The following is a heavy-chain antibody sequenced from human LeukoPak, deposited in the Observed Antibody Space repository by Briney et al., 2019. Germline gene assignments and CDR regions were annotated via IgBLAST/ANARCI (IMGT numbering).Heavy chain of an antibody. CDR2: ISGSGGST. CDR1: GFTFSSYA. CDR3: VKVSSNYYGSRSYQTLDY. D-gene: IGHD3-10*01. Sequence: GGSLRLSCAASGFTFSSYAMSWVRQTPGKGLEWVSTISGSGGSTFYADSVKGRFTISRDNPKNTVDLQMNSLRAEDTAVYYCVKVSSNYYGSRSYQTLDYWGQGTLVTVSS. J-gene: IGHJ4*02. V-gene: IGHV3-23*01.